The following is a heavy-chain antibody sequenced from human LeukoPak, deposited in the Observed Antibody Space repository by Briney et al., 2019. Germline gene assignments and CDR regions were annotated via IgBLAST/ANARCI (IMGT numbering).Heavy chain of an antibody. CDR3: ARDRDTMVRGVRSSYMDV. Sequence: SETLSLTCTVSGGSISNYYWSWIRQPAGKGLEWIGRIHTSGSTNYNPSLKSRVTISVDTSKNQFSLKLSSVTAADTAVHYCARDRDTMVRGVRSSYMDVWGKGTTVTISS. D-gene: IGHD3-10*01. CDR1: GGSISNYY. CDR2: IHTSGST. V-gene: IGHV4-4*07. J-gene: IGHJ6*03.